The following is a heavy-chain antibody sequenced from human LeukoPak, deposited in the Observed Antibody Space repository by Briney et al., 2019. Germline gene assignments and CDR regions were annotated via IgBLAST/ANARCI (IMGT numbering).Heavy chain of an antibody. CDR3: ARHGLSDDILTGYLPYYYYYMDV. CDR1: GGSISSSSYY. J-gene: IGHJ6*03. D-gene: IGHD3-9*01. Sequence: SETLSLTCTVSGGSISSSSYYWSWIRQPPGKGLEWIGEINHSGSTNYNPSLKSRVTISVDTSKNQFSLKLSSVTAADTAVYYCARHGLSDDILTGYLPYYYYYMDVWGKGTTVTISS. CDR2: INHSGST. V-gene: IGHV4-39*01.